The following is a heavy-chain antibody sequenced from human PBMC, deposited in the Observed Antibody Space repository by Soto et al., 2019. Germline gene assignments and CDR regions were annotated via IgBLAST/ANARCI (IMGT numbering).Heavy chain of an antibody. Sequence: SETLSLTCAVSGGSIRDNNWWSWVRQPPGKGLEWIGEIFHSGSTYYNPSLKARVTISVDKSKNQFSLKLSSVTAADTAVYYCARVYSGSYSDYWGQGTLVTVSS. V-gene: IGHV4-4*02. J-gene: IGHJ4*02. D-gene: IGHD1-26*01. CDR3: ARVYSGSYSDY. CDR2: IFHSGST. CDR1: GGSIRDNNW.